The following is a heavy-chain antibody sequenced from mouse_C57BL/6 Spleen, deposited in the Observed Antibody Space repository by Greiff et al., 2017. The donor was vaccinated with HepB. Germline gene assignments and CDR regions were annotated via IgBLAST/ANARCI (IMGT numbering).Heavy chain of an antibody. CDR3: TRFGNLPFAY. V-gene: IGHV1-15*01. D-gene: IGHD2-1*01. CDR2: IDPETGGT. CDR1: GYTFTDYE. J-gene: IGHJ3*01. Sequence: VKLMESGAELVRPGASVTLSCKASGYTFTDYEMHWVKQTPVHGLEWIGAIDPETGGTAYNQKFKGKAILTADKSSSTAYMELRSLTSEDSAVYYCTRFGNLPFAYWGQGTLVTVSA.